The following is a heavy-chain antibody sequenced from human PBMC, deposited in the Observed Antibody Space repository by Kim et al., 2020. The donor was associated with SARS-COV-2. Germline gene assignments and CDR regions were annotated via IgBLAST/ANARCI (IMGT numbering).Heavy chain of an antibody. D-gene: IGHD3-22*01. V-gene: IGHV3-23*01. Sequence: GGSLRLSCAASGFTFSSYAMSWVRQAPGKGLEWVSAISGSGGSTYYADSVKGRFTISRDNSKNTLYLQMNSLRAEDTAVYYCAKAFRGRYYDSSGYYGDVRPDGYWGQGTLVTVSS. CDR3: AKAFRGRYYDSSGYYGDVRPDGY. CDR1: GFTFSSYA. CDR2: ISGSGGST. J-gene: IGHJ4*02.